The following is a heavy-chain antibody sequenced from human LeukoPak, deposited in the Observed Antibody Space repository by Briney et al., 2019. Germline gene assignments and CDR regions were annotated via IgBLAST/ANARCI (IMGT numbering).Heavy chain of an antibody. CDR3: ARRGMVRGVIIMFSYYYYMDV. Sequence: PSETLSLTCTVSGGSISSYYWSWIRQPPGKGLEWIGEINHSGSTNYNPSLKSRVTISVDTSKNQFSLKLSSVTAADTAVYYCARRGMVRGVIIMFSYYYYMDVWGKGTTVTISS. CDR1: GGSISSYY. D-gene: IGHD3-10*01. CDR2: INHSGST. J-gene: IGHJ6*03. V-gene: IGHV4-34*01.